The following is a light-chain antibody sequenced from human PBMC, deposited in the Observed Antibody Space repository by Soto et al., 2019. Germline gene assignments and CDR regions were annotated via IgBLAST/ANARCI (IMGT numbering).Light chain of an antibody. CDR2: AAS. Sequence: DIQLTQSPSSLSASVGGRVTITCRASQSTSSYLNWYQQKPGKAPKXXIYAASSLQSGVPSRFSGSGSGTDFNLTISSLQTEDFATYYCQQGYSTPLTFGQGTRLEIK. CDR3: QQGYSTPLT. CDR1: QSTSSY. V-gene: IGKV1-39*01. J-gene: IGKJ5*01.